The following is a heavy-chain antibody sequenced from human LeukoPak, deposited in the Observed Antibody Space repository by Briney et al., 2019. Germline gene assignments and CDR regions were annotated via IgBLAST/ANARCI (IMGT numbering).Heavy chain of an antibody. Sequence: GGSLRLSCAASGFTFSSYAMSWVRQAPGKRLEWVSAISGSGGSTYYADSVKGRFTISRDNSKNTLYLQMNSLRAEDTAVYYCAKGKAGATDFDYWGQGTLVTVSS. CDR2: ISGSGGST. CDR3: AKGKAGATDFDY. V-gene: IGHV3-23*01. CDR1: GFTFSSYA. J-gene: IGHJ4*02. D-gene: IGHD1-26*01.